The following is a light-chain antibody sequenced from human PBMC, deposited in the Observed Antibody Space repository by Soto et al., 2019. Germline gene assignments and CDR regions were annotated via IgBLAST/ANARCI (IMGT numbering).Light chain of an antibody. CDR1: SGDIGVYNY. CDR3: SSYTTTNSLL. J-gene: IGLJ2*01. V-gene: IGLV2-14*01. Sequence: QSVLTQPASVSGSPGQSITISCTGTSGDIGVYNYVSWYQQQPGKAPKLIIYDVSKRPSGVSNRFSGSKSGNSASLTISGLRAEDEAAYYCSSYTTTNSLLFGGGTKVTVL. CDR2: DVS.